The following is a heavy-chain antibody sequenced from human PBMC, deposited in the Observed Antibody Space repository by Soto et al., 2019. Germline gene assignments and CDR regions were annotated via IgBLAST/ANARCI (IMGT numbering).Heavy chain of an antibody. V-gene: IGHV1-2*02. CDR2: ITPDSGDT. D-gene: IGHD3-3*01. J-gene: IGHJ4*02. CDR1: GYTFTDYH. CDR3: ARDRLGFAVVTTAH. Sequence: QVQLVQSGAEVKKSGASVKVSCKASGYTFTDYHMHWVRQAPGQGREWMGWITPDSGDTKYAQKFQGRVTMTRDTSTISVYMELTSLTSDVTAVYFCARDRLGFAVVTTAHWGQGTLGSVS.